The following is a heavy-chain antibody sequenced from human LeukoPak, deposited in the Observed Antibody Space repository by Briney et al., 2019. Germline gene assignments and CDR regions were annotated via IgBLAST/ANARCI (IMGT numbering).Heavy chain of an antibody. CDR2: ISGSGSIT. J-gene: IGHJ3*02. CDR3: ARDCSGGSCYDAFDI. CDR1: GFTFSSYG. Sequence: GGSLRLSCAASGFTFSSYGMNWVRQAPGKGLEWVSVISGSGSITYYADSVKGRFTITRDNAKNSLYLQMNSLRAEDTAVYYCARDCSGGSCYDAFDIWGQGTMVTVSS. V-gene: IGHV3-23*01. D-gene: IGHD2-15*01.